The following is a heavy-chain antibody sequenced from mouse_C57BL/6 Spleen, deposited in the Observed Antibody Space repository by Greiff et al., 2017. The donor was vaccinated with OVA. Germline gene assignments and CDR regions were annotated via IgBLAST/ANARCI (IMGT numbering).Heavy chain of an antibody. J-gene: IGHJ3*01. CDR1: GYTFTSYW. D-gene: IGHD1-1*01. V-gene: IGHV1-55*01. CDR2: IYPGSGST. Sequence: QVQLQQPGAELVKPGASVKMSCKASGYTFTSYWITWVKQRPGQGLEWIGDIYPGSGSTNYNEKFKSKATLTVDTSSSTAYMQLSILTSEDSAVYYCAISPYGSSWAWVAYWGQGTLVTVSA. CDR3: AISPYGSSWAWVAY.